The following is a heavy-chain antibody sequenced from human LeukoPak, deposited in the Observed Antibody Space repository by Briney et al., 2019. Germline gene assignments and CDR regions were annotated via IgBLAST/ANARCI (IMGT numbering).Heavy chain of an antibody. CDR2: IYTSGST. J-gene: IGHJ3*02. CDR3: ARDLPSPMGAFDI. D-gene: IGHD2-8*01. V-gene: IGHV4-61*02. Sequence: PSETLSLTCTVSGGSISSGSYYWSWIRQPAGKGLEWIGRIYTSGSTNYNPSLKSRVTISVDTSKNQFSLKLSSVTAADTAVYYCARDLPSPMGAFDIWGQGTMVTVSS. CDR1: GGSISSGSYY.